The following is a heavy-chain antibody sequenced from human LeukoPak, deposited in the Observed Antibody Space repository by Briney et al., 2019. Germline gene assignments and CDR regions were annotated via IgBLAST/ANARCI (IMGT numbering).Heavy chain of an antibody. Sequence: PSETLSLTCTVSGSSIGGYYWSWIRQPAGKGLEWIGRIYTSGSTNYNPSLKSRVTMSVDTSKNQFSLKLSSVTAADTAVYYCARDHVGHGFGLWGRGTLVTVSS. CDR3: ARDHVGHGFGL. D-gene: IGHD1-26*01. J-gene: IGHJ2*01. V-gene: IGHV4-4*07. CDR1: GSSIGGYY. CDR2: IYTSGST.